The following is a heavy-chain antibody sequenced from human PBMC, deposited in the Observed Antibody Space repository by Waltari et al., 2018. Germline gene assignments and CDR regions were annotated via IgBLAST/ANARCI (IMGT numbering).Heavy chain of an antibody. CDR3: ARQGSGSGSYYEFDY. CDR2: IYYSGST. CDR1: VGSISSYY. J-gene: IGHJ4*02. D-gene: IGHD3-10*01. V-gene: IGHV4-59*01. Sequence: QVQLQESGPGLVKPSETLSLTCTVSVGSISSYYWSWIRQPPGKGLEWIGYIYYSGSTNNNPSLKSRVTISVDTSKNQFSLKLSSVTAADTAVYYCARQGSGSGSYYEFDYWGQGTLVTVSS.